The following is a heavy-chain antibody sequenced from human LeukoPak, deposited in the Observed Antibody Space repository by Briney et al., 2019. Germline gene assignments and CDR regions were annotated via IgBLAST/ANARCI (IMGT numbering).Heavy chain of an antibody. Sequence: SETLSLTCAVYGGSFSGYYWSWIRQPPGKGLEWIGEINHSGSTNYNPSLKSRVTISVDTSKNQFSLELSSVTAADTAVYYCARAPSEYYYDSSGYYYYFDYWGQGTLVTVSS. V-gene: IGHV4-34*01. CDR1: GGSFSGYY. D-gene: IGHD3-22*01. CDR2: INHSGST. CDR3: ARAPSEYYYDSSGYYYYFDY. J-gene: IGHJ4*02.